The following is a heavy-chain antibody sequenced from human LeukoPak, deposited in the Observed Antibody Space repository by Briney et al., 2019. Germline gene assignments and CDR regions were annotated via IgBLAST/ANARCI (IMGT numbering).Heavy chain of an antibody. D-gene: IGHD2-2*01. CDR3: ARDGQRYCNSTSCQYGFDM. CDR2: ISGSGGST. V-gene: IGHV3-23*01. CDR1: GFTFSSYA. Sequence: PGGSLRLSCAASGFTFSSYAMSWVRQAPGKGLEWVSAISGSGGSTYYADSVKGRFTISKDNSKNTLYLQMSSLRAEDTAVFHCARDGQRYCNSTSCQYGFDMWGQGTVVTVSS. J-gene: IGHJ3*02.